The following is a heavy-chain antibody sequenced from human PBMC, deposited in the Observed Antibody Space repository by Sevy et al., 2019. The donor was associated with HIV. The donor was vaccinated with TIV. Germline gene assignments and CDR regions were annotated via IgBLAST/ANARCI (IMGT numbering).Heavy chain of an antibody. D-gene: IGHD3-22*01. J-gene: IGHJ4*02. V-gene: IGHV3-23*01. CDR3: AKEYSSGYS. CDR2: ISGSGGYT. Sequence: GGSLRLSCTASGLTFGSYVMSWVRQAPGKGLEWVSTISGSGGYTYGADSVKGRFTISRDNSKNTVYLQMNSLTVEDTAMYYCAKEYSSGYSWGQGILVTVSS. CDR1: GLTFGSYV.